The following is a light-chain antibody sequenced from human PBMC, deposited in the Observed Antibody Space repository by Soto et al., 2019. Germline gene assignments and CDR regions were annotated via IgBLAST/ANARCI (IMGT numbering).Light chain of an antibody. J-gene: IGKJ1*01. V-gene: IGKV1-5*03. CDR2: KAS. CDR1: QSISVW. Sequence: DIQMTQSPSTLSASVGDRVTITCRASQSISVWLAWYQQKAGKAPNLLIYKASRLESGVPSRFSGSGSETEFTLTISSLQPEDFATYYCLQHNSYPVTFGQGTKVDIK. CDR3: LQHNSYPVT.